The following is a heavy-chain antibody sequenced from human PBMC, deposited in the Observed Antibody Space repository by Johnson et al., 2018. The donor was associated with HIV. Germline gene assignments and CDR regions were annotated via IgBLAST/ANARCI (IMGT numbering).Heavy chain of an antibody. CDR1: GFTFSSYG. D-gene: IGHD3-22*01. J-gene: IGHJ3*02. Sequence: QVQLVESGGGVVRPGRSLRLSCAASGFTFSSYGMHWVRQAPGKGLEWVAFIRYDGSNKYYADSVKGRFTISRDNSKNTLYLQMNSLRAEDTAVYYCAKDPYYYDGSGYSPAFDIWGQGTMVTVSS. CDR3: AKDPYYYDGSGYSPAFDI. CDR2: IRYDGSNK. V-gene: IGHV3-30*02.